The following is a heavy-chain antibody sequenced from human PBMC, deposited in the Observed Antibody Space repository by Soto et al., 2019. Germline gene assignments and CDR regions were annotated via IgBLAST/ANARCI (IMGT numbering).Heavy chain of an antibody. CDR3: GRRYTWNDPSGAFDI. CDR1: GYTFTSYG. Sequence: ASVKVSWKASGYTFTSYGISWVRQAPGQGLEWMGWISAYNGNTNYAQKLQGRVTMTTDTSTSTAYMELRSLRSDDTAVYYCGRRYTWNDPSGAFDIWGQGTMVPV. V-gene: IGHV1-18*01. D-gene: IGHD1-1*01. J-gene: IGHJ3*02. CDR2: ISAYNGNT.